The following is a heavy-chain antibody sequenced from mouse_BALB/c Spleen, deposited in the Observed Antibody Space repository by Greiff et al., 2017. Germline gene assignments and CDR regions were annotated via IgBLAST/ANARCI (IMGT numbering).Heavy chain of an antibody. CDR3: ARDPYYYGSSDWYFDV. CDR2: IWAGGST. Sequence: VQGVESGPGLVAPSQSLSITCTVSGFSLTSYGVHWVRQPPGKGLEWLGVIWAGGSTNYNSALMSRLSISKDNSKSQVFLKMNSLQTDDTAMYYCARDPYYYGSSDWYFDVWGAGTTVTVSS. CDR1: GFSLTSYG. D-gene: IGHD1-1*01. V-gene: IGHV2-9*02. J-gene: IGHJ1*01.